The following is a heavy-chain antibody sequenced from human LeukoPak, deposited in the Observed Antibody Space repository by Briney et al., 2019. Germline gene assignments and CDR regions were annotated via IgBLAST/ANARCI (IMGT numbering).Heavy chain of an antibody. CDR2: IYYSGST. CDR1: GGSISSYY. Sequence: SETLSLTCTVSGGSISSYYWSWIRQPTGNGLEWIGYIYYSGSTNYNPSLKSRVTISVDTSKNQFSLKLSSVTAADTAVYYCARSHSSSWTDAFDIWGQGTMVTVSS. J-gene: IGHJ3*02. D-gene: IGHD6-13*01. CDR3: ARSHSSSWTDAFDI. V-gene: IGHV4-59*01.